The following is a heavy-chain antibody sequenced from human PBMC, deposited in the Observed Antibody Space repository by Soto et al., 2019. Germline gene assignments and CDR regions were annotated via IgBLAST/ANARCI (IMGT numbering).Heavy chain of an antibody. CDR1: GYTFNGYY. D-gene: IGHD2-15*01. Sequence: ASVKVSCKASGYTFNGYYMHWVRQAPGQGLEWMGWINPNSGGTNYAQKFQGWVTMTRDTSISTAYMELSRLRSDDTAVYYCARGGTVVTDAFDIWGQGTMVTVSS. J-gene: IGHJ3*02. CDR3: ARGGTVVTDAFDI. V-gene: IGHV1-2*04. CDR2: INPNSGGT.